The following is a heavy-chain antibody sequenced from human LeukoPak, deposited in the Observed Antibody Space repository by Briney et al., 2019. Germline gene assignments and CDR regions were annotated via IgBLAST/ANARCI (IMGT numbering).Heavy chain of an antibody. CDR1: GYTFNSYG. CDR3: AKDAPYDFWSGWGDV. J-gene: IGHJ6*02. Sequence: GASVKVSCKASGYTFNSYGISWVRQAPGQGLEWMGSISSYSDSINYAQKFQGRVTMTTDTSTSTAYMELRSLRSDDTAVYYCAKDAPYDFWSGWGDVWGQGTTVTVSS. V-gene: IGHV1-18*01. CDR2: ISSYSDSI. D-gene: IGHD3-3*01.